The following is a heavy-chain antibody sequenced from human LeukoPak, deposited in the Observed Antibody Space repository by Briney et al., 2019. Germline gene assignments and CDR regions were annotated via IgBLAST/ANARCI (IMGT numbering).Heavy chain of an antibody. D-gene: IGHD4-23*01. CDR1: GGSIRSYY. V-gene: IGHV4-59*12. Sequence: NPSETLSLTCTVSGGSIRSYYWSWIRQPPGKGLEWIGYTYYSGSTNYNPSLKSRVTISVDTSKNQFSLKLSSVTAADTAVYYCARDGPVNDAFNIWGQGTMVTVSS. J-gene: IGHJ3*02. CDR3: ARDGPVNDAFNI. CDR2: TYYSGST.